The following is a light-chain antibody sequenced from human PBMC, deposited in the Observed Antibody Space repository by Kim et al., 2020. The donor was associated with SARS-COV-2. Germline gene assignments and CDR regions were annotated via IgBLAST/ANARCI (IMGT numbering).Light chain of an antibody. J-gene: IGLJ3*02. CDR3: AAWDGSLNVWV. CDR2: GDG. Sequence: QSVLTQPPSASGTPGQRVTISCSGSKSNVGNNPVNWYQQFPGTAPKLLIYGDGQRPSGVFDRFSGSKSGTSASLAIGGLHSEDEADHYCAAWDGSLNVWVFGGGTQLTVL. V-gene: IGLV1-44*01. CDR1: KSNVGNNP.